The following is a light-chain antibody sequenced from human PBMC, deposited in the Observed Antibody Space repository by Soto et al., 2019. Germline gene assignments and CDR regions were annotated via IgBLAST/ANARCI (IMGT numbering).Light chain of an antibody. V-gene: IGKV1-5*03. CDR2: KAS. CDR1: QSISSW. CDR3: QQYDFYWT. Sequence: DIQMTQSPSTLSASVGDRVTITCRASQSISSWLAWYQQKPGTAPKLLIYKASTLKSGVPSRFSGSGSGTEFTLTISSLQHDDFATYYCQQYDFYWTFGQGTKVEIK. J-gene: IGKJ1*01.